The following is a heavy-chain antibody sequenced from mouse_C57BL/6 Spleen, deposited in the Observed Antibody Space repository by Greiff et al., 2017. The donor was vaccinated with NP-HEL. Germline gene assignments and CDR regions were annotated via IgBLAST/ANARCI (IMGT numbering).Heavy chain of an antibody. V-gene: IGHV5-6*01. J-gene: IGHJ4*01. CDR3: ARHEISNYDYYAMDY. CDR2: ISSGGSYT. D-gene: IGHD2-5*01. CDR1: GFTFSSYG. Sequence: EVKVVESGGDLVKPGGSLKLSCAASGFTFSSYGMSWVRQTPDKRLEWVATISSGGSYTYYPDSVKGRFTISRDNAKNTLYLQMSSLKSEDTAMYYCARHEISNYDYYAMDYWGQGTSVTVSS.